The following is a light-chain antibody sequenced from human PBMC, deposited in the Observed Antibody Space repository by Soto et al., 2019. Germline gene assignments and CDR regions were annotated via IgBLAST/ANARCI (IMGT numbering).Light chain of an antibody. CDR1: QSISSY. CDR2: AAS. J-gene: IGKJ5*01. Sequence: DIQMTQSPSSLSASVGDRFTIACRSSQSISSYVNWYQQKPGKAPKLLIYAASSLQSGVPSRFSGSGSGADFTLTISRLEPEDFAVYFCHQYGNSPPGTFGQGTRLEIK. CDR3: HQYGNSPPGT. V-gene: IGKV1-39*01.